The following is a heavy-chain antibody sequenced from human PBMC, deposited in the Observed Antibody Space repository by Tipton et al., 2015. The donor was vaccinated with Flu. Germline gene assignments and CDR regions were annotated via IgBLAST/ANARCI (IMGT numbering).Heavy chain of an antibody. D-gene: IGHD4-11*01. Sequence: TLSLTCTVSGYSISSDYYWGWIRQPPGKGLEWIGNSHHTGSTYPNPSLKSRVIISVDRSKNQFSLKLSSVTAADTAVYYCAREKHSNYREPDYWGQGTLVTVSS. V-gene: IGHV4-38-2*02. CDR2: SHHTGST. CDR3: AREKHSNYREPDY. CDR1: GYSISSDYY. J-gene: IGHJ4*02.